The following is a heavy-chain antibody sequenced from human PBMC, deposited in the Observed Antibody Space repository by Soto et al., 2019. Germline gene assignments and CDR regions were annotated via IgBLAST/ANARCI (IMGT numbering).Heavy chain of an antibody. V-gene: IGHV4-39*07. CDR2: VYFTGST. CDR3: AGGPGVARNY. D-gene: IGHD5-12*01. J-gene: IGHJ4*02. Sequence: SETLSLTCTVSGDSISRSSFYLGWIRQSPGKGLECIGIVYFTGSTNYNPSLKSRVTISVDRSKNQFSLKLSSVTAANTAVYYCAGGPGVARNYWGQGTLVTVSS. CDR1: GDSISRSSFY.